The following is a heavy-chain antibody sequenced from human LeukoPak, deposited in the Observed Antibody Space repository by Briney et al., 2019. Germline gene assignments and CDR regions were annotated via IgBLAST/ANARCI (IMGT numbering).Heavy chain of an antibody. CDR2: ISSSSSYI. CDR1: GFTFSSYS. J-gene: IGHJ4*02. D-gene: IGHD5-18*01. Sequence: GGSLRLSCAASGFTFSSYSMNWVRQDPGKGLEWVSSISSSSSYIYYADSVKGRFTISRDNAKNSLYLQMNSLRAEDTAVYYCASGIQLWLSDYWGQGTLVTVSS. V-gene: IGHV3-21*01. CDR3: ASGIQLWLSDY.